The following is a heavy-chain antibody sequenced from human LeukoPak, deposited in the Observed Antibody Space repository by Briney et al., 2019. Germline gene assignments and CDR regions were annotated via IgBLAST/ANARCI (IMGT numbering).Heavy chain of an antibody. CDR3: ARRPYYGGNSRYFDL. V-gene: IGHV4-34*01. CDR1: GGSFSGYY. J-gene: IGHJ2*01. Sequence: PSETLSLTCAVYGGSFSGYYWSWIRQPPGKGLEWIVEINHSASTKYNPSLKRRVTISVDTPKNQFSLKLSSVTAADTAVYYCARRPYYGGNSRYFDLWGRGTLVAVCS. CDR2: INHSAST. D-gene: IGHD4-23*01.